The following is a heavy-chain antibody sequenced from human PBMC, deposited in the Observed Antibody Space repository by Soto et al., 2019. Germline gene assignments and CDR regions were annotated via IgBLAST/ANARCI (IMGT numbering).Heavy chain of an antibody. V-gene: IGHV4-31*03. Sequence: QVQLQESGPGLVKPSQTLSLTCTVSGGSISSGGYYWSWIRQHPGKGLEWIGYIYYSGSTYYNPSLKSRVTRSVDTSKNQFALKLSSVTAADTAVYYCARGLRAAAENWFDPWGQGTLVTVSS. CDR1: GGSISSGGYY. CDR2: IYYSGST. D-gene: IGHD6-13*01. CDR3: ARGLRAAAENWFDP. J-gene: IGHJ5*02.